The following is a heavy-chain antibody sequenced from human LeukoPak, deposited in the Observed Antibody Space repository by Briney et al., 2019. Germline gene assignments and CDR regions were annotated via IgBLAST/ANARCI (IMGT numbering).Heavy chain of an antibody. Sequence: GGSLRLSCSASGFGFVDHGMSWVRQVPGKGLEWVSGINWSGGSTGYADPVRGRFTISRDNAKNSLYLQMDSLTAEDTALYYCARAPITSPFYFDHWGQGTLVTVSS. D-gene: IGHD2-2*01. CDR3: ARAPITSPFYFDH. V-gene: IGHV3-20*04. CDR2: INWSGGST. J-gene: IGHJ4*02. CDR1: GFGFVDHG.